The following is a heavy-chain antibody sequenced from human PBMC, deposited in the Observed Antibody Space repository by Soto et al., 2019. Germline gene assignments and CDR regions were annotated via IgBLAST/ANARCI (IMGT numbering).Heavy chain of an antibody. CDR3: ARDRTTIAAYGY. J-gene: IGHJ4*02. D-gene: IGHD6-13*01. Sequence: GGSLRLCWAASGFTFSSFLRSWVRQATGRGLEWVANIKHDGFEKYYVDSLKGRFTISRDNAKKSLYLQMNGLRAEDTAVYYCARDRTTIAAYGYWGQGTQVTVSS. V-gene: IGHV3-7*05. CDR1: GFTFSSFL. CDR2: IKHDGFEK.